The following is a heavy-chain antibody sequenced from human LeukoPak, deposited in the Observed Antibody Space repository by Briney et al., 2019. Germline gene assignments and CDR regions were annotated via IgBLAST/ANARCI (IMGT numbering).Heavy chain of an antibody. V-gene: IGHV4-39*01. D-gene: IGHD4-11*01. Sequence: SETLSLTCTVSGGSISSSSYYWGWLRQPPGKGLEWIGSIYYSGSTLYNPSLKSRVTISVDTSKNQFSLKLSSVTAADTAVYYCATTYQYSNYGGVGYWGQGTLVTVSS. CDR3: ATTYQYSNYGGVGY. CDR1: GGSISSSSYY. J-gene: IGHJ4*02. CDR2: IYYSGST.